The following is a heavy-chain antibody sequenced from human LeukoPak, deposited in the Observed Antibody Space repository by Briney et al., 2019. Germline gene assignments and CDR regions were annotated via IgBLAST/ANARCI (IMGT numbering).Heavy chain of an antibody. CDR3: GRVYCSTTSCYDYYDYYMDV. CDR1: GFRFDDYG. V-gene: IGHV3-20*04. D-gene: IGHD2-2*01. J-gene: IGHJ6*03. Sequence: GGSLRLSCAASGFRFDDYGMSWVRHVPGKGLEWVSGTNWDGASTGYADSVKGRFTISRDNVKNFLYLQMNSLRVEDTALYFCGRVYCSTTSCYDYYDYYMDVWGKGTTVAVSS. CDR2: TNWDGAST.